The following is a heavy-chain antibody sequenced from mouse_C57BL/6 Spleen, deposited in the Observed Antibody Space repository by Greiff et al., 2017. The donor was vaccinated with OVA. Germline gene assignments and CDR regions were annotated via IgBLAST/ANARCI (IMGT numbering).Heavy chain of an antibody. CDR1: GYAFSSYW. V-gene: IGHV1-80*01. D-gene: IGHD2-5*01. CDR3: ARRGYSNYGMDY. Sequence: VQLQQSGAELVKPGASVKISCKASGYAFSSYWMNWVKQRPGKGLEWIGQIYPGDGDTNYNGKFKGKATLTADKSSSTAYMQLSSLTSEDSAVYFCARRGYSNYGMDYWGQGTSVTVSS. CDR2: IYPGDGDT. J-gene: IGHJ4*01.